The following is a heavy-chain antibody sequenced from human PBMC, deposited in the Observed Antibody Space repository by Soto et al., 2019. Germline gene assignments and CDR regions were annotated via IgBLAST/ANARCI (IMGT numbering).Heavy chain of an antibody. J-gene: IGHJ6*04. CDR1: RYTFTGYY. D-gene: IGHD3-22*01. CDR3: AREKNGVVVIAEGRLQYGMDV. CDR2: INPNSGGT. V-gene: IGHV1-2*04. Sequence: GAPVKASSKASRYTFTGYYMHSVRQAPGQGLEWMGWINPNSGGTNYAQKFQGWVTMTRDTSISTAYMELSRLRSGDTAVYYCAREKNGVVVIAEGRLQYGMDVWGKGTTVTVSS.